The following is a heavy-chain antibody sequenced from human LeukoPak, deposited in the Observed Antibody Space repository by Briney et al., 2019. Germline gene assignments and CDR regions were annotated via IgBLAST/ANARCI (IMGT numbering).Heavy chain of an antibody. CDR3: ARGLYAIANYVEDAFEI. D-gene: IGHD4/OR15-4a*01. CDR2: INPNSGGT. CDR1: GYTFTDYY. J-gene: IGHJ3*02. V-gene: IGHV1-2*02. Sequence: GASVKVSCRASGYTFTDYYMHWVRQAPGHGLEWMGWINPNSGGTNYAQKFQGRVTMTRDTSISTAYMELSRLRSDDTAVYYCARGLYAIANYVEDAFEIWGQGTMVTVSS.